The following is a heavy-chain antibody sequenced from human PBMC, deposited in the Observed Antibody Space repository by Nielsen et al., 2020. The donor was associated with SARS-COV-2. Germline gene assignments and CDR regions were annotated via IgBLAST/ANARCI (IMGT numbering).Heavy chain of an antibody. D-gene: IGHD3-9*01. CDR3: ARDILTGYYSPFDY. Sequence: GESLKIPCAASGFTFSSYSMNWVRQAPGKGLEWVSSISSSSSYIYYADSVKGRFTISRDNAKNSLYLQMNSLRAEDTAVYYCARDILTGYYSPFDYWGQGTLVTVSS. J-gene: IGHJ4*02. CDR2: ISSSSSYI. V-gene: IGHV3-21*01. CDR1: GFTFSSYS.